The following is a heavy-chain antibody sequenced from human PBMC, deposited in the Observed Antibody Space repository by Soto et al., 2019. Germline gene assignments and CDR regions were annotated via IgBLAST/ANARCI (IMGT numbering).Heavy chain of an antibody. CDR2: FDPEDGET. Sequence: ASVKVSCKVSGYTLTELSMHWVRQAPGKGLEWMGGFDPEDGETIYAQKFQGRVTMTEDTSTDTAYMELSSLRSEDTAVYYCATPRGFWSGYFPPLAVAGGFDPWGQGTLVTVSS. CDR1: GYTLTELS. J-gene: IGHJ5*02. V-gene: IGHV1-24*01. CDR3: ATPRGFWSGYFPPLAVAGGFDP. D-gene: IGHD3-3*01.